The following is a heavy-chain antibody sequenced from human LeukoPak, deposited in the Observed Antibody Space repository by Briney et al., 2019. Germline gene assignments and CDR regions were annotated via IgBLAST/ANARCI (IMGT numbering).Heavy chain of an antibody. CDR1: GDSTSNFY. Sequence: SETLSLTCTVSGDSTSNFYWNWIRQSPGKGLEWIGNIHYSGSSVYNPSLKSRGTISIDTSRRQFFLKLASMTAADTAVYFCALAPNSNWFDFWGPGTLVTVSS. CDR2: IHYSGSS. J-gene: IGHJ5*01. D-gene: IGHD2-8*01. V-gene: IGHV4-59*03. CDR3: ALAPNSNWFDF.